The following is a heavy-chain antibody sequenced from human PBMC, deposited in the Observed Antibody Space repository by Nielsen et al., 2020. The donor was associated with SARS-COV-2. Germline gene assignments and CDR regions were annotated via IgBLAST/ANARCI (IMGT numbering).Heavy chain of an antibody. J-gene: IGHJ3*01. V-gene: IGHV1-18*01. CDR1: GYTFTTYG. Sequence: ASVKVSCKASGYTFTTYGVSWVRQAPGQGLQWMGWISAKSGDTNYAQKFQGRVTMTTDTSTTTVYMELRSLRFDDTAVYYCAREESGGSSSRLNAFDVWGQGTMINVSS. D-gene: IGHD6-13*01. CDR2: ISAKSGDT. CDR3: AREESGGSSSRLNAFDV.